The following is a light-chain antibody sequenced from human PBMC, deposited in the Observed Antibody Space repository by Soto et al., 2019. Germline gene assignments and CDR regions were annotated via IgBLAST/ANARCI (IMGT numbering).Light chain of an antibody. CDR3: TSYTSANPQF. V-gene: IGLV2-14*01. CDR2: DVS. CDR1: SSDVGGYSY. J-gene: IGLJ1*01. Sequence: QSVLTQPASVSGSPGQSITISCTGTSSDVGGYSYVSWYQQHPGKAPKPMIYDVSYRPSGVSNRFSGSKSGNTASLTISGLQVEDELFYYCTSYTSANPQFFGIGTKVTVL.